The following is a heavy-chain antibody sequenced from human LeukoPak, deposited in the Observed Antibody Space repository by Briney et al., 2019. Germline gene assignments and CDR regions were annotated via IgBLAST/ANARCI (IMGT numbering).Heavy chain of an antibody. Sequence: GGSLRLSCAASGFTFDDYAIHWVRQAPGKGLEWVSGINWNSGSKHYADSVKGRFTISRDNAKNSLYLQMNSLRAEDTALYYCAKDFSSGYYYFDSWGQGTLVTVSS. CDR3: AKDFSSGYYYFDS. D-gene: IGHD3-22*01. J-gene: IGHJ4*02. CDR2: INWNSGSK. V-gene: IGHV3-9*01. CDR1: GFTFDDYA.